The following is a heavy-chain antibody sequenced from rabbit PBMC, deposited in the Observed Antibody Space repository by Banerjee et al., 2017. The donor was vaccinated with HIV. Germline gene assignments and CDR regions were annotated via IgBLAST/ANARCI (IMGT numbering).Heavy chain of an antibody. CDR3: WYTYIYDTYGTDL. D-gene: IGHD6-1*01. J-gene: IGHJ4*01. V-gene: IGHV1S40*01. CDR2: INGASNGNA. CDR1: GFSFSSSYY. Sequence: QSLEESGGDLVKPGASLTLTCTASGFSFSSSYYMCWVRQAPGKGLEWIACINGASNGNAYYAYWAKGRFTISKTSSPTVTLQMTSLTAADTATYFCWYTYIYDTYGTDLWGPGTLVTVS.